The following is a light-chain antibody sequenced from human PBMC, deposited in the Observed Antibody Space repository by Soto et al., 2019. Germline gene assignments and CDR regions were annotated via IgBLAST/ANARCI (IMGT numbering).Light chain of an antibody. CDR3: CSYAGSSTFYV. CDR1: CSDVGSYNL. J-gene: IGLJ1*01. V-gene: IGLV2-23*01. CDR2: EGS. Sequence: QSALTQPASVSGSPGQSITISCTGTCSDVGSYNLVSWYQQHPGKAPKLIIYEGSKRPSGGSNRFSGSKSGNTASLTISGLQAEDEADYYCCSYAGSSTFYVFGTGTKVTDL.